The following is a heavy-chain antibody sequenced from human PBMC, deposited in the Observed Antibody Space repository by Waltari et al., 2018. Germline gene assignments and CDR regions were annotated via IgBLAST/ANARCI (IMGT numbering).Heavy chain of an antibody. CDR2: IYTSGST. Sequence: QVQLQESGPGLVKPSETLSLTCAVSGYSISSGYYWGWIRQPPGKGLEWIGRIYTSGSTNYNPSLKSRVTMSVDTSKNQFSLKLSSVTAADTAVYYCARDENLWGQGTLVTVSS. J-gene: IGHJ4*02. CDR1: GYSISSGYY. CDR3: ARDENL. V-gene: IGHV4-38-2*02.